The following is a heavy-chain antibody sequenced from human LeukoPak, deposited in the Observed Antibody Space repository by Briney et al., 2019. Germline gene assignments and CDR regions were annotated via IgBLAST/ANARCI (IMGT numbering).Heavy chain of an antibody. CDR2: ISSSSSYI. J-gene: IGHJ5*02. Sequence: GGSLRLSCAASGFTFSSYSMNWVRQAPGKGLEWVSSISSSSSYIYYADSVKGRFTISRDNAKNSLYLQMNSLRAEDTAVYYCARFVRGSFGSGGDWFDPWGQGTLVTVSS. D-gene: IGHD3-10*01. CDR3: ARFVRGSFGSGGDWFDP. V-gene: IGHV3-21*01. CDR1: GFTFSSYS.